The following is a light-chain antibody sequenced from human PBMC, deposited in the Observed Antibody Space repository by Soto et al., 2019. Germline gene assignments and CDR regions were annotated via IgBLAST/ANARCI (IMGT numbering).Light chain of an antibody. CDR3: QQYGSSPPLT. CDR1: QSVSSNY. V-gene: IGKV3-20*01. Sequence: EIVLTQSPGTLSLSPGERATLSCRASQSVSSNYLAWYQQKPGQAPRLLIYGASSRATGIPDRFSGSGSGTDFTLTISRLEPEDFVVYYCQQYGSSPPLTFGGGNKVEIK. J-gene: IGKJ4*01. CDR2: GAS.